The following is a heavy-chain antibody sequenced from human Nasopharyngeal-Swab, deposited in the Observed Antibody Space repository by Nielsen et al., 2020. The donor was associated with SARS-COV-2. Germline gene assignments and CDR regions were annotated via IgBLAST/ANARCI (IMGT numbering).Heavy chain of an antibody. D-gene: IGHD6-19*01. J-gene: IGHJ6*02. CDR1: GFTFSSYD. V-gene: IGHV3-30*18. CDR2: ISYDGSNK. Sequence: SLKISCAASGFTFSSYDMHWVRQAPGKGLEWVAVISYDGSNKYYADSVKGRFTISRDNSKNTLYLQMNSLRAEDTAVYYCAKERVQRAYSSGWYDYYYGMDVWGQGTTVTVSS. CDR3: AKERVQRAYSSGWYDYYYGMDV.